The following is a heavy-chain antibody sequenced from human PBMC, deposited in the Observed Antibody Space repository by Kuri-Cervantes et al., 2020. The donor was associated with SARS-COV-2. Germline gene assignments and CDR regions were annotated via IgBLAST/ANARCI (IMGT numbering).Heavy chain of an antibody. CDR3: ARDKLNSGKDNVYYYGMDV. V-gene: IGHV3-20*04. D-gene: IGHD1-1*01. Sequence: GGSLRLSCAASGFTFDDYGMSWVRQAPGKGLEWVSGINWNGGSTGYADSVKGRFTISRDNAKNSLYLQMNSLRAEDTAVYYCARDKLNSGKDNVYYYGMDVWGQGTTVTVSS. CDR2: INWNGGST. CDR1: GFTFDDYG. J-gene: IGHJ6*02.